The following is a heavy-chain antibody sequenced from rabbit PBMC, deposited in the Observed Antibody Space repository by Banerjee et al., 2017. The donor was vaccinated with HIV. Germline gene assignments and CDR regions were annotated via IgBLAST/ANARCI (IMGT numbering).Heavy chain of an antibody. Sequence: QQQLEESGGGLVKPEGSLTLSCTASGFSFSNRYVMCWVRQAPGKGLEWIACINTSSGNTVYASWAKGRFTISKTSSTTVTLQMTSLTAADTATYFCARDWGAYAGHGYATGLWGPGTLVTVS. D-gene: IGHD6-1*01. V-gene: IGHV1S45*01. CDR1: GFSFSNRYV. J-gene: IGHJ4*01. CDR2: INTSSGNT. CDR3: ARDWGAYAGHGYATGL.